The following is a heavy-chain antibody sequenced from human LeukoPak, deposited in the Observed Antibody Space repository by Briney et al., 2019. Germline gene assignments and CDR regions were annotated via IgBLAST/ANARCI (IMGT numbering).Heavy chain of an antibody. CDR3: ARDYPYDFWSGYYSRIGYFDY. CDR2: ISAYNGNT. Sequence: ASVKVSCKASGYTFTSYGISWVRQAPGQGLEWMGWISAYNGNTNYAQKLQGRVTMTTDTSTSTAYMELRSLRSDDTAVYYCARDYPYDFWSGYYSRIGYFDYWGQGTLVTVSP. V-gene: IGHV1-18*01. CDR1: GYTFTSYG. J-gene: IGHJ4*02. D-gene: IGHD3-3*01.